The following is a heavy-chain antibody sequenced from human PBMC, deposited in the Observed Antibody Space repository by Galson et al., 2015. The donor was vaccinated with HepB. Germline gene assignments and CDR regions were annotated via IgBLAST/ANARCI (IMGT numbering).Heavy chain of an antibody. CDR3: ARPSSWAFYYYYGTDV. CDR2: ISAYNGNT. D-gene: IGHD6-13*01. Sequence: SVKVSCKASGYTFTSYGISWVRQAPGQGLEWMGWISAYNGNTNYAQKLQGRVTMTTDTSTSTAYMELRSLRSDDTAVYYCARPSSWAFYYYYGTDVWGQGTTVTVSS. V-gene: IGHV1-18*04. J-gene: IGHJ6*02. CDR1: GYTFTSYG.